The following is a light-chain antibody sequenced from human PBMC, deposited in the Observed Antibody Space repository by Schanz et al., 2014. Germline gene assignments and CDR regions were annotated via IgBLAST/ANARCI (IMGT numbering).Light chain of an antibody. V-gene: IGKV3-15*01. CDR1: QSVSTN. CDR3: QQYGSSPQFT. CDR2: DAS. Sequence: EIAMTQSPGTLSVSPGERATLSCRASQSVSTNLAWYQQKPGQAPRLLIYDASTRATGIPARFSGSGSETEFTLTISRLEPEDFAVYYCQQYGSSPQFTFGPGTKVDIK. J-gene: IGKJ3*01.